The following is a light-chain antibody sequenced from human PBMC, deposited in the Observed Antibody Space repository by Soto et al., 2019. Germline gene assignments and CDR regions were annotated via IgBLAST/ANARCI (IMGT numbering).Light chain of an antibody. CDR3: QQYASAPLT. J-gene: IGKJ4*01. Sequence: EIVLTQSLGTLSFSPGERATLSCRASQSVGKNYLAWFQQKPGQAPRLLLYDASSRATVVPDRFSGSGSGTDFTLTISRLEHEDFAVYYCQQYASAPLTFGGGNKVEIK. CDR2: DAS. CDR1: QSVGKNY. V-gene: IGKV3-20*01.